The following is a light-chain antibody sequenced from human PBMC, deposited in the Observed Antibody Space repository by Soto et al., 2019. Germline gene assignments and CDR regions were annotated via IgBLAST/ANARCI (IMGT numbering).Light chain of an antibody. Sequence: QAVLTQPPSASGSPGQSVTISCTGTSSDVGGYNYVSWYQQHPGKAPKVIIYDVSKRPSGVPDRFSGSKSGNTAALTVSGLQTEDEADYYCASHAGSRAVFGGGTKLTVL. CDR1: SSDVGGYNY. CDR3: ASHAGSRAV. J-gene: IGLJ2*01. CDR2: DVS. V-gene: IGLV2-8*01.